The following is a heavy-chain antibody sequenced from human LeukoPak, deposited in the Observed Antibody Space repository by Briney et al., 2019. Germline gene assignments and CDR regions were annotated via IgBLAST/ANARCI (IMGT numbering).Heavy chain of an antibody. CDR3: AREAYYDILTGYPIGPYYFDY. V-gene: IGHV4-34*01. CDR2: INHSGST. Sequence: PSETLSLTCAVYGESFSGYYWSWIRQPTGKGLEWIGEINHSGSTNYNPSLKSRVTISVDTSKNQFSLKLSSVTAADTAVYYCAREAYYDILTGYPIGPYYFDYWGQGTLVTVSS. J-gene: IGHJ4*02. D-gene: IGHD3-9*01. CDR1: GESFSGYY.